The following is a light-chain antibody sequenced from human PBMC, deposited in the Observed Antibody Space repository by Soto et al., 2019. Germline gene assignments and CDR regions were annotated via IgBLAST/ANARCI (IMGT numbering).Light chain of an antibody. CDR2: TTS. CDR3: QQTYSAPLT. J-gene: IGKJ4*01. Sequence: DIQMTQSPSSLSASVGDRVTISCRASQGINTYLNWYQQKPRKAPELLIYTTSNLQSGVPSRFSGTGSGTDFILTISSLQPEDVATYYCQQTYSAPLTLGGGTKVDIK. V-gene: IGKV1-39*01. CDR1: QGINTY.